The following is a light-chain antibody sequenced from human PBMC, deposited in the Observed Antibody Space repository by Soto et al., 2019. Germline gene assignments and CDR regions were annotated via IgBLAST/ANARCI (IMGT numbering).Light chain of an antibody. J-gene: IGKJ2*01. Sequence: DIQMTQSPSTLSASVGDIITITCRASQRISSWVAWYQQKPGKAPQLLIYKACTLERWVPSRFSCSGSGSDFTPTISSLQPDDFATYDCQQFNTYSHTFGQGTKLEIK. CDR2: KAC. V-gene: IGKV1-5*03. CDR1: QRISSW. CDR3: QQFNTYSHT.